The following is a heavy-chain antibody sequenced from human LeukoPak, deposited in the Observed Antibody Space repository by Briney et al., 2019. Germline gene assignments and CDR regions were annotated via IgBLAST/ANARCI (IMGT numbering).Heavy chain of an antibody. CDR3: ARYKFHNYFDP. Sequence: SETLSLTCSVSGDAFSSSPYYWGRIRQPPGKGLEWIGNTFSTSTLYNASLRSRVTIVVDTSKNQFSLKLTSATAADTAIYFCARYKFHNYFDPWGQGTLVVVYS. CDR2: TFSTST. J-gene: IGHJ5*02. CDR1: GDAFSSSPYY. D-gene: IGHD5-24*01. V-gene: IGHV4-61*01.